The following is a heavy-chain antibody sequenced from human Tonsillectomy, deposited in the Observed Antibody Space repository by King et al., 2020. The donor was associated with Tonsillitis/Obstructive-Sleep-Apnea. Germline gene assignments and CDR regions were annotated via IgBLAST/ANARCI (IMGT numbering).Heavy chain of an antibody. CDR2: ISGYGDST. D-gene: IGHD1-1*01. Sequence: VQLVESGGGVVQPGGSLRLSCTASGFTFDDYAMHWVRQAPGKGLEWVSLISGYGDSTYYTDSVKGRFTISRDNSKNSLYLQMNSLRIDDTALYYCAKNMAPYNWNDGVAFDIWGQGTMVTVSS. CDR3: AKNMAPYNWNDGVAFDI. V-gene: IGHV3-43*02. CDR1: GFTFDDYA. J-gene: IGHJ3*02.